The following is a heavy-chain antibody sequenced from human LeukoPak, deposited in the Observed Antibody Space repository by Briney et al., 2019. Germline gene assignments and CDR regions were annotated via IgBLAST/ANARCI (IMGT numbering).Heavy chain of an antibody. CDR2: IKQDGSEK. CDR1: GITFSNHW. V-gene: IGHV3-7*01. Sequence: GGSMRLSCVASGITFSNHWMKWVRQAPGKGLEWVANIKQDGSEKFYVDSVKGRFTISRDNAKNSLYLQMNSLGAEDTALYYCAGGTGWLIDSWGQGTLVTVSS. CDR3: AGGTGWLIDS. J-gene: IGHJ4*02. D-gene: IGHD6-19*01.